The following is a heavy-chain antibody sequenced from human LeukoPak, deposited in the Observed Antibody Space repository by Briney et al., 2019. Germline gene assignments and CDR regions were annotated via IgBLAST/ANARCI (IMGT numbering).Heavy chain of an antibody. CDR3: AKEGRYCSGGSCYSGYYFDY. D-gene: IGHD2-15*01. J-gene: IGHJ4*02. CDR1: GFTFSSYG. Sequence: PGGSLRLSCAASGFTFSSYGMHWVRQAPGKGLEWVAFIRYDGSNKYYADSVKGRFTISRDNSKNTLYLQMNSLRAEDTAVYYCAKEGRYCSGGSCYSGYYFDYWGQGTLVTVSS. V-gene: IGHV3-30*02. CDR2: IRYDGSNK.